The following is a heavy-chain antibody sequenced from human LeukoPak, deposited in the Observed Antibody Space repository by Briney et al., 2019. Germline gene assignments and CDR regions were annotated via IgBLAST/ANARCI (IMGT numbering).Heavy chain of an antibody. CDR2: IYHSGST. CDR3: AKSNGYGLVDI. V-gene: IGHV4-4*02. Sequence: PSETLSLTCAVSGGSISSSHWWSWVRRPPGKGLEWIGEIYHSGSTNYNPSLKSRVTILADKSKNQFSLKLNSVTAADTAVYYCAKSNGYGLVDIWGQGTMVTVSS. CDR1: GGSISSSHW. J-gene: IGHJ3*02. D-gene: IGHD3-10*01.